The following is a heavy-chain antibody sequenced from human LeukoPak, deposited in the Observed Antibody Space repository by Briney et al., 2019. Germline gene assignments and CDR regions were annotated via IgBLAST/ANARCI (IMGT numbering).Heavy chain of an antibody. CDR2: ISYDGSNK. V-gene: IGHV3-30*03. J-gene: IGHJ5*02. CDR1: GFTFSSYG. D-gene: IGHD5-12*01. CDR3: AREIGGYDYNWFDP. Sequence: PGRSLRLSCAASGFTFSSYGMHWVRQAPGKGLEWVAVISYDGSNKYYGDSVKGRFTISRDNSKNTLYLQMNSLRAEDTAVYYCAREIGGYDYNWFDPWGQGTLVTVSS.